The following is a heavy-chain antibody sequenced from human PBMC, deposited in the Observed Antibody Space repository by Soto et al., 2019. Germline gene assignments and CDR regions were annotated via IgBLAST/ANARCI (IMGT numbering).Heavy chain of an antibody. CDR1: GGTFSSYA. D-gene: IGHD2-2*01. CDR3: ASQDGNVPAAT. CDR2: IIPIFGTA. Sequence: SVKVSCKASGGTFSSYAISWVRQAPGQGLEWMGGIIPIFGTANYAQKFQGRVTITADESTSTAYMELSSVRSEDTAVYYCASQDGNVPAATWGQGNLVTVSS. V-gene: IGHV1-69*13. J-gene: IGHJ5*02.